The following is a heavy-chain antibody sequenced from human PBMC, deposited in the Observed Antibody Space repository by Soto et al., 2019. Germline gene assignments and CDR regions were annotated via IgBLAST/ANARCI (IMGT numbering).Heavy chain of an antibody. V-gene: IGHV3-7*01. CDR2: IKDDRSEI. Sequence: EVHLVESGGGLVQPGGSLRLSCAASGFIFSTSWMTWVRQAPGKGLEWVANIKDDRSEIYYVASVRGRFTISRDNARSTLYLQMNNLRAEDTAHYYCVRDHDLYVRHFRNWGQGTLVTVSS. CDR1: GFIFSTSW. J-gene: IGHJ1*01. CDR3: VRDHDLYVRHFRN. D-gene: IGHD1-1*01.